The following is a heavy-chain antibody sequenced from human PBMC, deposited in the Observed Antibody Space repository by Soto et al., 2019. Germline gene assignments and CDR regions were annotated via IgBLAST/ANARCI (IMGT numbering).Heavy chain of an antibody. CDR1: GFTFSNYA. CDR3: AKDRFAGGFAY. D-gene: IGHD3-16*01. J-gene: IGHJ4*02. CDR2: VSATAGTT. V-gene: IGHV3-23*04. Sequence: DVQLVASGGGLVQPGGSLRLSCAASGFTFSNYALSWDRQAPGKGLEWVSLVSATAGTTYYTESVKGRFTIYRDNTRNTVYLQMNSLRADDTAVYYCAKDRFAGGFAYGGQGTLLTVSS.